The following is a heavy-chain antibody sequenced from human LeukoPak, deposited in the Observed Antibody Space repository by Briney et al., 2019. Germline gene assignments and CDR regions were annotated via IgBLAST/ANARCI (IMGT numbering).Heavy chain of an antibody. D-gene: IGHD6-6*01. V-gene: IGHV4-39*02. Sequence: PSETLSLTCTVSGGSLSSSSYYWGWIRQPPGKGLEWIGTIYYSGGSTYCNPSLNSRVTISVDTSKNQFSLKLNSVTAADTAVYYCARDSSSLHDAFDIWGQGTMVTVSS. CDR3: ARDSSSLHDAFDI. CDR1: GGSLSSSSYY. CDR2: IYYSGGST. J-gene: IGHJ3*02.